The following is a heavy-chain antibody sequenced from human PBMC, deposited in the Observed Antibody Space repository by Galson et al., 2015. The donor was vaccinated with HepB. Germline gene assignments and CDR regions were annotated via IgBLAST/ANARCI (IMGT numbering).Heavy chain of an antibody. CDR3: ASAPVSRSGDRTDYYYYMDV. J-gene: IGHJ6*03. Sequence: SVKVSCKSSGDTFANYTFSWVRQAPGQGLEWMGGIIPVIHITNYAQYLQGRITIPADTSTSTTFLEQNRLRSDDTAVYFCASAPVSRSGDRTDYYYYMDVWGKGTTVTVSS. D-gene: IGHD1-14*01. CDR1: GDTFANYT. CDR2: IIPVIHIT. V-gene: IGHV1-69*10.